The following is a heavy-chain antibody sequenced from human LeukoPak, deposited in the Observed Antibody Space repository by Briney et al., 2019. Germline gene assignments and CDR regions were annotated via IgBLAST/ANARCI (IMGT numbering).Heavy chain of an antibody. Sequence: PGGSLRLSCAASEFTFSGSAMHWVRQASGKGLEWVGRIRSKANSYATAYAASVKGRFTISRDDSKNTAYLQMNSLKTEDTAVYYCTRHDAGYYDILTGYIGFDPWGQGTLVTVSS. CDR2: IRSKANSYAT. CDR3: TRHDAGYYDILTGYIGFDP. D-gene: IGHD3-9*01. CDR1: EFTFSGSA. V-gene: IGHV3-73*01. J-gene: IGHJ5*02.